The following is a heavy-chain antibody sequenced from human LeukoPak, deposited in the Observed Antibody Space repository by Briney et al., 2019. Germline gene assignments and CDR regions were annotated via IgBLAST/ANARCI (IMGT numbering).Heavy chain of an antibody. J-gene: IGHJ6*04. CDR2: IYYSGST. CDR3: ARRARITMIVPSEMDV. D-gene: IGHD3-22*01. V-gene: IGHV4-39*01. CDR1: GGSISSSSYY. Sequence: SETLSLTCTVSGGSISSSSYYWGWIRQPPGKGLEWIGSIYYSGSTYYNPSLKSRVTISVDTSKNQFSLKLSSVTAADTAVYYCARRARITMIVPSEMDVWGKGTTVTISS.